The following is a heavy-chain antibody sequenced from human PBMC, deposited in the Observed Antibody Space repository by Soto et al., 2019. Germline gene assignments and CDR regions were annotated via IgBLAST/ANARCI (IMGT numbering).Heavy chain of an antibody. CDR3: ARVAIAVAGTIIDY. J-gene: IGHJ4*02. D-gene: IGHD6-19*01. CDR1: GGSISSSSYY. V-gene: IGHV4-39*01. Sequence: SETLSLTCTVSGGSISSSSYYWGWIRQPPGKGLEWIGSIYYSGSTYYNPSLKSRVTIPVDTSKNQFSLKLSSVTAADTAVYYCARVAIAVAGTIIDYWGQGTLVTVSS. CDR2: IYYSGST.